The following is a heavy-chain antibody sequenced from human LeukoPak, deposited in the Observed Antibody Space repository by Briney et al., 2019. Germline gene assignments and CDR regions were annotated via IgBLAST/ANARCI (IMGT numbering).Heavy chain of an antibody. Sequence: PGGSLRLSCAASGFTFSSYEMNWVRQASGKGLEWVAVTSYDGSDKFYADSVKGRFTISRDNSKNTLYLQMNSLRAEDTAVYYCARAVAGTLWDSWGQGTLVTVSS. CDR1: GFTFSSYE. D-gene: IGHD6-19*01. V-gene: IGHV3-30*04. CDR3: ARAVAGTLWDS. CDR2: TSYDGSDK. J-gene: IGHJ5*01.